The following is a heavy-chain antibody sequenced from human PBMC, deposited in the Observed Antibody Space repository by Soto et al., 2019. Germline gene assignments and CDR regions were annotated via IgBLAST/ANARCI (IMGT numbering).Heavy chain of an antibody. J-gene: IGHJ6*02. CDR3: AKPLQQWLLQGSGVDV. CDR1: GFSFSEYS. V-gene: IGHV3-23*01. CDR2: ISGDTATT. D-gene: IGHD6-19*01. Sequence: GGSLRLSCAASGFSFSEYSMTWVRQAPGKGLQWDSAISGDTATTHYADSVKGRFTISRDNSRDTLYLQMNSLRVEDTAIYYCAKPLQQWLLQGSGVDVWGQGTTVTVSS.